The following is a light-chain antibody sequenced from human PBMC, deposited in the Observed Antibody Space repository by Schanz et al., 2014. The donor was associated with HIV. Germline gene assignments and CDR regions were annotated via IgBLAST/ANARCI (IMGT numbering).Light chain of an antibody. CDR2: SAS. J-gene: IGKJ4*01. Sequence: DFQMTQFPSSLSASVGDRVTITCRARQAIRNFLAWYQQKSGEVPKLLIYSASTLQSGVPSRFSGSASGTDFTLTITNLQPEDVATYYCQKYDSAPLTFGGGTKVEVK. CDR1: QAIRNF. CDR3: QKYDSAPLT. V-gene: IGKV1-27*01.